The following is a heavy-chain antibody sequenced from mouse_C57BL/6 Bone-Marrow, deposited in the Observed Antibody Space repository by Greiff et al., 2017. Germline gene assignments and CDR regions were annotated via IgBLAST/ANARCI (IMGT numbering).Heavy chain of an antibody. V-gene: IGHV5-6*01. D-gene: IGHD1-1*01. Sequence: EVHLVESGGDLVKPGGSLKLSCAASGFTFSSYGMSWVRQTPDKRLEWVATISSGGSYTYYPDSVKGRFTISRDNAKNTLYLQMSSLKSEDTAMYYCARQGYYGSSLYFDVWGTGTTVTVSS. CDR2: ISSGGSYT. J-gene: IGHJ1*03. CDR3: ARQGYYGSSLYFDV. CDR1: GFTFSSYG.